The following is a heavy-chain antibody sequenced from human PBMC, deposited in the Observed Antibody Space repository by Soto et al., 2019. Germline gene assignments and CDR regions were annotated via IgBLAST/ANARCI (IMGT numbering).Heavy chain of an antibody. CDR3: ARRRFLERLSFDY. Sequence: SVKVSCKASGGTFSIYTISWVLQAPGEGLEWMGRIIPILGIANYAQKFQGRVTITADKSTSTAYMELSSLRSEDTAVYYCARRRFLERLSFDYWGQGTPVTVS. D-gene: IGHD3-3*01. V-gene: IGHV1-69*02. J-gene: IGHJ4*02. CDR2: IIPILGIA. CDR1: GGTFSIYT.